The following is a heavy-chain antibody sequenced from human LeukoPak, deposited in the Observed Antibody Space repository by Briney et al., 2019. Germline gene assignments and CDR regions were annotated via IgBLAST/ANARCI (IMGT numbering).Heavy chain of an antibody. V-gene: IGHV1-2*02. Sequence: GASVKVSCKASGYTFSGYYMHWVRQAPGQGLERMGWINPNSGGTNFAQKFQGRVTMTRDTSISTVYMELSRLRSDDTAVYYCARDSSGWSYHWGQGTLVTVSS. CDR2: INPNSGGT. D-gene: IGHD6-19*01. J-gene: IGHJ5*02. CDR1: GYTFSGYY. CDR3: ARDSSGWSYH.